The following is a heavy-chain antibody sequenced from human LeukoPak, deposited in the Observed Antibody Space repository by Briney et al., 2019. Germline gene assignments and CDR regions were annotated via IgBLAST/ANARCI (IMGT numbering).Heavy chain of an antibody. CDR3: SRSGPGSCSGGSCYSNY. J-gene: IGHJ4*02. Sequence: ASVKVSCKASGGTFSSYAISWVRQAPGQGLEWMGWISAYNGNTNYAQRLQGRITMTTDTSTNTAYMELRSLRSDDTAVYYCSRSGPGSCSGGSCYSNYWGQGTLVTVSS. CDR2: ISAYNGNT. V-gene: IGHV1-18*01. D-gene: IGHD2-15*01. CDR1: GGTFSSYA.